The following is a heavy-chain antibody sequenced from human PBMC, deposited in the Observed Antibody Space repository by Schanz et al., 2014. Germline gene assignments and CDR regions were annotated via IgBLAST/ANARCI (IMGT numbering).Heavy chain of an antibody. Sequence: QVQLVQSGAEVKKPGASVKVSCKASGYTFAMYDMNWVRQAPGQGLEWMGRIIPILGIANYAQKFQGRVTITADKSTSTAYMELSSLRSEDTAIYYCARGNTIFGVVILGWLDPWGQGTLVTVSS. V-gene: IGHV1-69*09. J-gene: IGHJ5*02. D-gene: IGHD3-3*01. CDR1: GYTFAMYD. CDR3: ARGNTIFGVVILGWLDP. CDR2: IIPILGIA.